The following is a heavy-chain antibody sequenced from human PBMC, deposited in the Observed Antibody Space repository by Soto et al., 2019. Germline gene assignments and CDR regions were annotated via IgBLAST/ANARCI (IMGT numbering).Heavy chain of an antibody. CDR2: IFSDNER. V-gene: IGHV2-26*01. J-gene: IGHJ6*02. D-gene: IGHD4-17*01. CDR1: GFSLTTGKMG. Sequence: SGPTLVHPTATHTLTCTASGFSLTTGKMGVSWIRQPPGKALEWLAHIFSDNERSYSTSLQGRLTISKDTSGSQVVLSMTNVDPVDTATYYCARMNVDSYQFYYAMDVWGQGTTVTVSS. CDR3: ARMNVDSYQFYYAMDV.